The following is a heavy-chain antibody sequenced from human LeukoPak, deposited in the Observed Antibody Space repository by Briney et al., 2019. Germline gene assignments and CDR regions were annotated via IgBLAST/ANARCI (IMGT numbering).Heavy chain of an antibody. V-gene: IGHV3-30*18. D-gene: IGHD5-12*01. CDR3: AKDLKAYDSNPDLFPY. CDR1: GFTFSSYG. J-gene: IGHJ4*02. Sequence: GRSLRLSCAASGFTFSSYGMHWVRQGPGKGLERVAVISYDGSKKYYADSVKGRFTISRDNSKNTLYLQMNSLRAEDTTGYYCAKDLKAYDSNPDLFPYWGQGTLVTVSP. CDR2: ISYDGSKK.